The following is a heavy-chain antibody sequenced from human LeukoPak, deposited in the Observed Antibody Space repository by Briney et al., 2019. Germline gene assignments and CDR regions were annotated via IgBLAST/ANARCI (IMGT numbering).Heavy chain of an antibody. CDR2: IKEDGSEK. Sequence: GGSLRLSCVVSRFTFSRYWMAWVRQAPGKGPEWVAQIKEDGSEKYYMDFVGGRFTISRDNAKNSLDLQMNSLRVEDTAVYYCAKDYGGGYFDYWGQGTLVTVSS. V-gene: IGHV3-7*01. CDR1: RFTFSRYW. J-gene: IGHJ4*02. CDR3: AKDYGGGYFDY. D-gene: IGHD3-16*01.